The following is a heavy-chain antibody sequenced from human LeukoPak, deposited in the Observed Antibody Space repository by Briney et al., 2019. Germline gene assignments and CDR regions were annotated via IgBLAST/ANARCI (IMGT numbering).Heavy chain of an antibody. D-gene: IGHD3-3*01. Sequence: ASVKVSCKASGYTFTSYGISWVRQAPGQGLEWMGWISAYNGNTNYAQKLQGRVTMTTDTSTSTAYMELRSLRSDDTAVYYCARLGANYDFWSGGSYGMDVWGQGTTVTVSS. V-gene: IGHV1-18*01. CDR1: GYTFTSYG. CDR3: ARLGANYDFWSGGSYGMDV. J-gene: IGHJ6*02. CDR2: ISAYNGNT.